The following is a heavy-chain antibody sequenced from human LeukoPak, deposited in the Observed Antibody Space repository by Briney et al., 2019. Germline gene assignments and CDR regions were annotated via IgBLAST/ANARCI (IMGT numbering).Heavy chain of an antibody. V-gene: IGHV3-74*01. J-gene: IGHJ5*02. Sequence: PGGSLRLSCAASGFTFSSYWMHWVRQAPGMGLVWVSRISGDGSTTSYADSVKGRFTISRDNAKNTLYLQMNSLRAEDTAMYYCVRSDWFDNWGQGTLVTVSS. CDR1: GFTFSSYW. CDR2: ISGDGSTT. CDR3: VRSDWFDN.